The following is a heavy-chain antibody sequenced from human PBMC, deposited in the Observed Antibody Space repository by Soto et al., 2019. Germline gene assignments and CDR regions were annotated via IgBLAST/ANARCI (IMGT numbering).Heavy chain of an antibody. Sequence: PGESLRLSCAASGFRFDDYNMHWVRQAPGKGLEWVSLITWNGGNKYYEDSVKGRFTISRDGTTQSVSLQMTSLKREDTGVYYCARETLSFGSALDVWGQGTTVTV. D-gene: IGHD3-3*01. CDR1: GFRFDDYN. CDR2: ITWNGGNK. V-gene: IGHV3-43*01. CDR3: ARETLSFGSALDV. J-gene: IGHJ6*02.